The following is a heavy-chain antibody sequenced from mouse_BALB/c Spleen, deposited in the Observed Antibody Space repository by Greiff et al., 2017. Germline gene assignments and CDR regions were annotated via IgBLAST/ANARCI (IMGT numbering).Heavy chain of an antibody. CDR1: GYSITSDYA. CDR2: ISYSGST. CDR3: AREGGFLYAMDY. J-gene: IGHJ4*01. V-gene: IGHV3-2*02. Sequence: DVKLQESGPGLVKPSQSLSLTCTVTGYSITSDYAWNWIRQFPGNKLEWMGYISYSGSTSYNPSLKSRISITRDTSKNQFFLQLNSVTTEATATYYCAREGGFLYAMDYWGQGTSVTVSS.